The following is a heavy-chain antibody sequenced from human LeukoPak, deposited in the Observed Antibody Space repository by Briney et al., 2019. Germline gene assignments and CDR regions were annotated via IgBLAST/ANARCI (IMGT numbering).Heavy chain of an antibody. CDR3: ARSSLGPIAARPLAY. CDR1: GYTFTSYD. CDR2: MNPNSGNT. V-gene: IGHV1-8*01. D-gene: IGHD6-6*01. J-gene: IGHJ4*02. Sequence: ASVKVSCKASGYTFTSYDINWVRQATGQGLEWVGWMNPNSGNTGYAQKFQGRVTMTRNTSISTAYMELSSLRSEDTAVYYCARSSLGPIAARPLAYWGQGTLVTVSS.